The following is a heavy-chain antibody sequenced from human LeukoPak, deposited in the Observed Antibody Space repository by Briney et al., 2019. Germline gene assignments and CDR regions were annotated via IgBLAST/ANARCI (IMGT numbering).Heavy chain of an antibody. CDR2: ITTGDGNT. Sequence: GGSLRLSCTASGFTFSSYTMTWVRQAPGKGLKWVSTITTGDGNTYYADSVKGRFTVSRDDSKNTLYLQMNSLRAEDTAVYYCATLPGLYYYGMDVWGQGTTVTVSS. J-gene: IGHJ6*02. V-gene: IGHV3-23*01. CDR3: ATLPGLYYYGMDV. CDR1: GFTFSSYT.